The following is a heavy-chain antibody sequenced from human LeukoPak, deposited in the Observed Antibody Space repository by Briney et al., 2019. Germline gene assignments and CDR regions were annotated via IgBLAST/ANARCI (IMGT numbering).Heavy chain of an antibody. CDR3: PREVSTSVWDY. V-gene: IGHV1-8*03. J-gene: IGHJ4*02. CDR1: GYTFPSHA. D-gene: IGHD5/OR15-5a*01. CDR2: MRPDSGNT. Sequence: ASVKAPFNAPGYTFPSHAISWVRQATALGLEWMGCMRPDSGNTGHPQKFQDRVGFTRDNPIDKPYIQLTSLTSEHTPVYYCPREVSTSVWDYWGQGTLVTVSS.